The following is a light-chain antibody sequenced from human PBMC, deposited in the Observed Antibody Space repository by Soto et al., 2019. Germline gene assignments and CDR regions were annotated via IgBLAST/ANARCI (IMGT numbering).Light chain of an antibody. V-gene: IGKV2-30*01. CDR2: KVF. CDR3: MQTAHWSYT. Sequence: DVVMTQSPLSLPVTLGQSASISCTSSQSLVYADRNTYLNWLQQRPGQSPRRLIYKVFNRDSGVPDRFSGSASGSEFTLTISRVEAEDIGVYYCMQTAHWSYTFGRVTKVDIK. J-gene: IGKJ2*01. CDR1: QSLVYADRNTY.